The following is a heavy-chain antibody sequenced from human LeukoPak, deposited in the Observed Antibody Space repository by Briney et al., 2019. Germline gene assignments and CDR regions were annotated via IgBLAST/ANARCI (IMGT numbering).Heavy chain of an antibody. CDR1: GGSFSGYY. J-gene: IGHJ4*02. D-gene: IGHD3-3*01. CDR3: ARCGNFWSGYYGY. V-gene: IGHV4-34*01. Sequence: SETLSLTCAVYGGSFSGYYWSWIRQPPGKGLEWIGEINHSGSTNYNPSLKSRVTISVDASKNQFSLKLSSVTAADTAVYYCARCGNFWSGYYGYWGQGTLVTVSS. CDR2: INHSGST.